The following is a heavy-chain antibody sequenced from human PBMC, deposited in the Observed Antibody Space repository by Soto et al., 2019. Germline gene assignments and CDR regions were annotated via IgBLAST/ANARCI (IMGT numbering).Heavy chain of an antibody. CDR3: ARGGLEPFDY. V-gene: IGHV3-74*01. D-gene: IGHD1-1*01. CDR1: GFTLLNYW. Sequence: RWGSLRLSCAASGFTLLNYWIHFVRQAPGKGLVWVSRINDYGTTINYAESVEGRFIISRDDAKSEVYLQMNNLRAEDSAVYYCARGGLEPFDYWGQGALVTVSS. CDR2: INDYGTTI. J-gene: IGHJ4*02.